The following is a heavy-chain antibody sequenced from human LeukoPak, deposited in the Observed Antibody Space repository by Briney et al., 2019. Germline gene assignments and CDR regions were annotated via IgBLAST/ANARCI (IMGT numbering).Heavy chain of an antibody. D-gene: IGHD4-17*01. CDR3: ARWDDYGDFRTSYYFDH. CDR2: IYPGDSDT. Sequence: GESLKISCKGSGYSFTSYWIGWVRQMPGKGLEWMGIIYPGDSDTRYSPSFQGQVTISADKSISTAYLQWSSLKASDTAMYYCARWDDYGDFRTSYYFDHWGQGTLGTVSS. J-gene: IGHJ4*02. V-gene: IGHV5-51*01. CDR1: GYSFTSYW.